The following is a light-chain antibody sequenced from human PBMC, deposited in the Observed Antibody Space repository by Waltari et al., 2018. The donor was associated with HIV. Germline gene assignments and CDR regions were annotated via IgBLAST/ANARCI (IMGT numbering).Light chain of an antibody. CDR3: QQYYTEPLS. J-gene: IGKJ4*01. V-gene: IGKV4-1*01. CDR1: QTLLSIGENRNY. CDR2: WAS. Sequence: DIVMTQSPDSLAVSLGERATIKCKSTQTLLSIGENRNYLSWYQKKPGQPPELLISWASTRESGVPDRFTGGGSGTDFTLNINNLQADDVAVYYCQQYYTEPLSVGGGTKIEIK.